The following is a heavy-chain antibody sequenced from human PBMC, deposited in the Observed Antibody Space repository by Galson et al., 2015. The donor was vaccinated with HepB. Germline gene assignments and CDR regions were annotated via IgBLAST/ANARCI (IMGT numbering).Heavy chain of an antibody. J-gene: IGHJ6*02. Sequence: SLRLSCAASGFTFSSYGMHWVRQAPGKGLEWVAVISYDGSNKYYADSVKGRFTISRDNSKNTLYLQMNSLRAEDTAVYYCAKDRAHYDFWSGYYVYYYYGMDVWGQGTTVTVSS. CDR2: ISYDGSNK. V-gene: IGHV3-30*18. CDR1: GFTFSSYG. D-gene: IGHD3-3*01. CDR3: AKDRAHYDFWSGYYVYYYYGMDV.